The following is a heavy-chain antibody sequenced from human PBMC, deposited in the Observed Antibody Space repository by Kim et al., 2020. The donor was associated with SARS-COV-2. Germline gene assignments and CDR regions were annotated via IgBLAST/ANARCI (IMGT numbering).Heavy chain of an antibody. J-gene: IGHJ5*02. CDR3: ARGAYWFDP. V-gene: IGHV1-69*01. CDR2: GAA. Sequence: GAANDAQKCQGRVTITADESTSTAYMELSSLRSEDTAVYYCARGAYWFDPWGQGTLVTVSS.